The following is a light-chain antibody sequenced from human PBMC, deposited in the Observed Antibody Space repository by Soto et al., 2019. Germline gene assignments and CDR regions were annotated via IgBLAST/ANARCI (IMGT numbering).Light chain of an antibody. J-gene: IGKJ1*01. CDR3: QQYNSYQCT. Sequence: DIQMTQSPSTLSASVGDRVTITCRASQSISSWLAWYQQKPGKAPKLLIYDASSLESGVPSRFSGSGSGTEFTLTISSLQPDDFATYSCQQYNSYQCTFGQGTKV. CDR2: DAS. CDR1: QSISSW. V-gene: IGKV1-5*01.